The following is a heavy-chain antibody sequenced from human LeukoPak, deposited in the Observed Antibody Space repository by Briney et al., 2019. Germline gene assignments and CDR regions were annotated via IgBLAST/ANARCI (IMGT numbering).Heavy chain of an antibody. CDR3: AKDREQWLVLYAFDI. CDR2: ISWNSGSI. V-gene: IGHV3-9*03. Sequence: PGGSLRLSCAASGFTFSSYGMSWVRQAPGKGLEWVSGISWNSGSIGYADSVKGRFTISRDNAKNSLYLQMNSLRAEDMALYYCAKDREQWLVLYAFDIWGQGTMVTVSS. J-gene: IGHJ3*02. D-gene: IGHD6-19*01. CDR1: GFTFSSYG.